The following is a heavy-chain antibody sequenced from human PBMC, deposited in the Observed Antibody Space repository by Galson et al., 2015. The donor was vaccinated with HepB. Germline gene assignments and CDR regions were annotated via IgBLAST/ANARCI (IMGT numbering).Heavy chain of an antibody. V-gene: IGHV1-18*01. J-gene: IGHJ4*02. Sequence: SVKVSCKASGYTFSSYSINWVRQAPGQGLEWMGWISAYNGNTNYAQNLQDRVTMTTDTSTSTAYMELRSLRSDDTAVYYCAREMGAPGSGGYGKYYFDYWGQGTLVTVSS. CDR1: GYTFSSYS. D-gene: IGHD5-12*01. CDR2: ISAYNGNT. CDR3: AREMGAPGSGGYGKYYFDY.